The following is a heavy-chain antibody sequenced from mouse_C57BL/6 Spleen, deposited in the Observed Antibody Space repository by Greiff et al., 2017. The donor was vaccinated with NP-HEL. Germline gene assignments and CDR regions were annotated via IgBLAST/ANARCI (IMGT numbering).Heavy chain of an antibody. J-gene: IGHJ4*01. D-gene: IGHD1-1*01. V-gene: IGHV1-80*01. CDR1: GYAFSSYW. CDR3: ARRGVLRGGAMDY. CDR2: IYPGDGDT. Sequence: VKLMESGAELVKPGASVKISCKASGYAFSSYWMNWVKQRPGKGLEWIGQIYPGDGDTNYNGKFKGKATLTADKSSSTAYMQLSSLTSEDSAVYCCARRGVLRGGAMDYWGQGTSVTVSS.